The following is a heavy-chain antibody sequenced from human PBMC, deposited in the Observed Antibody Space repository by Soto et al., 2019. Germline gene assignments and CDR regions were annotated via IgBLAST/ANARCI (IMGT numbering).Heavy chain of an antibody. D-gene: IGHD5-18*01. Sequence: VQLVESGGGLVQPGGSLRLSCAASGFTFYNFAMSWVRQAPGKGLEWVSGISDSGHSTYYADSARGRFTISRDNSKNTLYLQMNSLRAEDTAVYYCAKVLFGFTYGKFDYWGQGTLVTVSS. CDR3: AKVLFGFTYGKFDY. J-gene: IGHJ4*02. V-gene: IGHV3-23*04. CDR2: ISDSGHST. CDR1: GFTFYNFA.